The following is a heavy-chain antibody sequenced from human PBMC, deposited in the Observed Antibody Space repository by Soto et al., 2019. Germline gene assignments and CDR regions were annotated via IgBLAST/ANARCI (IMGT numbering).Heavy chain of an antibody. CDR2: INPKSRGT. V-gene: IGHV1-2*02. CDR3: ARVTLKAGNWFDP. CDR1: GYTFTDYF. J-gene: IGHJ5*02. Sequence: QVQLVQSGAEVKKPGASVKVSCKASGYTFTDYFIHCVRQAPGQGFEWMGWINPKSRGTNYAQKFQGRVTMTRDTSNSTAYMELRGLRSDDAAVYYCARVTLKAGNWFDPWCQGTLVTVAS.